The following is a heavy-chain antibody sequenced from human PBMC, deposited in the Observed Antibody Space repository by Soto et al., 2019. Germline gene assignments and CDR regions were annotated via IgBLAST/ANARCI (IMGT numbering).Heavy chain of an antibody. V-gene: IGHV1-69*13. Sequence: SVKVSCKASGGTFSSYAISWVRQAPGQGLEWMGGIIPIFGTANYAQKFQGRVTITADESTSTAYMELSSLRSEDTAVYYFARDRGIVVVPAAIYYGMDVWGQGXTVTVYS. D-gene: IGHD2-2*01. CDR2: IIPIFGTA. CDR3: ARDRGIVVVPAAIYYGMDV. J-gene: IGHJ6*02. CDR1: GGTFSSYA.